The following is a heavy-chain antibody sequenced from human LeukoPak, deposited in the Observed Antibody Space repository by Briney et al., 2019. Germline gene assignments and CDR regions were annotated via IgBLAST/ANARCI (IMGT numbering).Heavy chain of an antibody. CDR3: ARRAGIAAAGLDAFDI. J-gene: IGHJ3*02. V-gene: IGHV1-2*04. CDR2: VNPNSGGT. CDR1: GYTFTGYY. Sequence: ASVKVSCKASGYTFTGYYMHWVRQAPGQGLEWMGWVNPNSGGTNYAQKFQGWVTMTRDTSNSTAYMELSRLRSDDTAVYYCARRAGIAAAGLDAFDIWGQGTMVTVSS. D-gene: IGHD6-13*01.